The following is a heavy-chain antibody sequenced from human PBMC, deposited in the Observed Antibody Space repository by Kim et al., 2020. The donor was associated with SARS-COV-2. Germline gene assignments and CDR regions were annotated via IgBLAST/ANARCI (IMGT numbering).Heavy chain of an antibody. Sequence: GGSLRLSCAASGFTFSSYAMSWVRQAPGKGLEWVSVIYSGGSSTYYADSVKGRFTISRDNSKNTLYLQMNSLRAEDTAVYYCAKDPGTYGATTRDYWGQGTLVTVSS. CDR2: IYSGGSST. J-gene: IGHJ4*02. CDR1: GFTFSSYA. D-gene: IGHD4-17*01. CDR3: AKDPGTYGATTRDY. V-gene: IGHV3-23*03.